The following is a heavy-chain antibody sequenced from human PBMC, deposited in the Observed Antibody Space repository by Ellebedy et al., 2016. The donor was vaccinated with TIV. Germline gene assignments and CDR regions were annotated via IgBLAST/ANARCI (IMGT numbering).Heavy chain of an antibody. CDR1: GFTFSSYG. Sequence: GESLKISCAASGFTFSSYGMHWVRQAPGTGLEWVAVISFDGSDKYYADSVKGRFTISRDNSKNTLYLQLNSLRAEDTAVYYCAKGYSYGDYWGQGTLVTVSS. D-gene: IGHD5-18*01. J-gene: IGHJ4*02. V-gene: IGHV3-30*18. CDR2: ISFDGSDK. CDR3: AKGYSYGDY.